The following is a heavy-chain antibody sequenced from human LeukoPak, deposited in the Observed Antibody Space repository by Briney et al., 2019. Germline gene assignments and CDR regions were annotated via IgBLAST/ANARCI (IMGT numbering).Heavy chain of an antibody. Sequence: PGGSLRLSCAASGFTFSSYAMSWVRQAPGKGLEWVSAVSGSGGRTYYADSVKGRFTLARDHSKNTLYLQTNTLRAEDTGLYYCAKGGAPRPQRWFAPWGQGTLVTVSS. CDR1: GFTFSSYA. D-gene: IGHD1-1*01. CDR3: AKGGAPRPQRWFAP. CDR2: VSGSGGRT. V-gene: IGHV3-23*01. J-gene: IGHJ5*02.